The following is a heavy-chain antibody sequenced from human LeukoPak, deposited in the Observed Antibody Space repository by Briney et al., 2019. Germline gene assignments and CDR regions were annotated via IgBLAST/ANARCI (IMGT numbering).Heavy chain of an antibody. Sequence: ASVKVSCKASGYTFTGQFIHWLRQAPGRGLEWMGWIDPTSGVPHYAQKFQDTVTMTRDTSIGTAYMEVRRLKSDDTAVYYCARSGFSTGFYLDFWGQGTLISVSS. D-gene: IGHD2-8*02. CDR3: ARSGFSTGFYLDF. V-gene: IGHV1-2*02. CDR1: GYTFTGQF. CDR2: IDPTSGVP. J-gene: IGHJ4*02.